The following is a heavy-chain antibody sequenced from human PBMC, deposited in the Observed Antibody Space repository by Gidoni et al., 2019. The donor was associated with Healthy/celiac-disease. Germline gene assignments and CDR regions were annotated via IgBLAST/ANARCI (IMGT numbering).Heavy chain of an antibody. CDR3: ARDGILAVAGFHAFDI. V-gene: IGHV3-30-3*01. J-gene: IGHJ3*02. CDR2: ISYDGSNN. D-gene: IGHD6-19*01. Sequence: QVQLVESGVGVVHPGRSLRLSCAASGFTFRRYALQWVLQAPGKGLDGVAVISYDGSNNYYADSVKGRFTISRDNSKITLYLQMNSLIAEDTAVYYCARDGILAVAGFHAFDIWGQGTMVTVSS. CDR1: GFTFRRYA.